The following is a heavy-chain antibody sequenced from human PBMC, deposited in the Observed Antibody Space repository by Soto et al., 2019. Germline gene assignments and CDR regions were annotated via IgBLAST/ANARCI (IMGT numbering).Heavy chain of an antibody. V-gene: IGHV4-4*07. Sequence: QVQLQESGPGLVKPSETLSLTCSVSGGSISSYYWSWIRQPAGKALEWLGRTYTGGSTNDNPSLKRRVTMSVDTSKNQFSLELTSVTAADTAVYYCARDPYCRSTSCYDAFDVGGQGTLVTVSS. J-gene: IGHJ3*01. CDR2: TYTGGST. CDR3: ARDPYCRSTSCYDAFDV. CDR1: GGSISSYY. D-gene: IGHD2-2*01.